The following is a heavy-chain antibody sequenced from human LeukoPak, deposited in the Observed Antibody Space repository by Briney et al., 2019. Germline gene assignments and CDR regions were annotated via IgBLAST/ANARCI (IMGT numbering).Heavy chain of an antibody. Sequence: PSETLSLTCTVSGYSISSDYYWGWIRQPPGKGLEWIGSIYDSGSAYYNPSLKSRVVISADPSKNQFSLKLTSVIAADTAVYYCARRGAVAGTLDYWGQGTLVTVSS. J-gene: IGHJ4*02. D-gene: IGHD6-19*01. V-gene: IGHV4-38-2*02. CDR1: GYSISSDYY. CDR3: ARRGAVAGTLDY. CDR2: IYDSGSA.